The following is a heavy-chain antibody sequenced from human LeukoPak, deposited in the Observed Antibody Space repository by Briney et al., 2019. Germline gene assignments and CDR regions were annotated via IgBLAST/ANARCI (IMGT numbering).Heavy chain of an antibody. CDR1: GGTFSSYA. V-gene: IGHV1-69*13. CDR2: IIPIFGTA. Sequence: SVKVSCKASGGTFSSYAISWVRQAPGQGLEWMGGIIPIFGTANYAQKFQGRVTITADESTSTAYMELSSLGSEDTAVYYCASAASSGWYGYYFDYWGQGTLVTVSS. J-gene: IGHJ4*02. D-gene: IGHD6-19*01. CDR3: ASAASSGWYGYYFDY.